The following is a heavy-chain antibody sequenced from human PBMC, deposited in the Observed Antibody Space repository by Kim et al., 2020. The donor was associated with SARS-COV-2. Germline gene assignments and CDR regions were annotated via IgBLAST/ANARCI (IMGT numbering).Heavy chain of an antibody. CDR2: IIPIFGTA. J-gene: IGHJ4*02. CDR3: ARDKGIVATEFDY. Sequence: SVKVSCKASGGTFSSYAISWVRQAPGQGLEWMGGIIPIFGTANYAQKFQGRVTITADESTSTAYMELSSLRSEDTAVYYCARDKGIVATEFDYWGQGTLVTVSS. D-gene: IGHD5-12*01. CDR1: GGTFSSYA. V-gene: IGHV1-69*13.